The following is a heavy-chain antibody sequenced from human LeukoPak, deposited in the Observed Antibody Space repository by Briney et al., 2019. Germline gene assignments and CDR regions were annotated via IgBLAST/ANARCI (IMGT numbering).Heavy chain of an antibody. CDR2: IYHSGST. CDR1: GGSISSSNW. J-gene: IGHJ6*03. D-gene: IGHD1-26*01. Sequence: SGTLSLTCAVSGGSISSSNWWSWVRQPPGKGLEWIGEIYHSGSTNYNPSLKSRVTISVDTSKNQFSLKLSSVTAADTAVYYCARTVGATYMDVWGQGTTVTVSS. V-gene: IGHV4-4*02. CDR3: ARTVGATYMDV.